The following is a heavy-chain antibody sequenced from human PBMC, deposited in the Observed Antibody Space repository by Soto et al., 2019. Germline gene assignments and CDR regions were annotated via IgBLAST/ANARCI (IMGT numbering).Heavy chain of an antibody. CDR1: GYSFTSYW. J-gene: IGHJ6*02. V-gene: IGHV5-10-1*01. CDR3: ARRKIAAAVTPRGYGMDV. CDR2: IDPSDSYT. D-gene: IGHD6-13*01. Sequence: PGESLKISCKGSGYSFTSYWISWVRQMPGKGLEWMGRIDPSDSYTNYSPSFQGHVTISADKSISTAYLQWSSLKVSDTAMYYCARRKIAAAVTPRGYGMDVWGQGTTVTVSS.